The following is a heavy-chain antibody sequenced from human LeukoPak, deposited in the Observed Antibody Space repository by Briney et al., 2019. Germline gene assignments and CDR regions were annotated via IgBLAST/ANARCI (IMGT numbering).Heavy chain of an antibody. V-gene: IGHV1-69*04. D-gene: IGHD6-25*01. CDR1: GGTFSSYA. Sequence: SVKVSCKASGGTFSSYAISWVRQAPGQGLEWMGRIIPILGIANYAQRFQGRVTITADKSTSTAYMELSSLRSEDTAVYYCARAGSITAADYWGQGTLVTVSS. CDR3: ARAGSITAADY. CDR2: IIPILGIA. J-gene: IGHJ4*02.